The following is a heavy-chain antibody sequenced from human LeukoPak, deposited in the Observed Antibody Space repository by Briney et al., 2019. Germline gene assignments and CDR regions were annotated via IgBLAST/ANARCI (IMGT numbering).Heavy chain of an antibody. D-gene: IGHD5-12*01. CDR2: IDWDDDK. CDR3: ARTSSGYDFYYFDY. J-gene: IGHJ4*02. CDR1: GFSLSTSGMC. Sequence: SGPALVKPTQTLTLTCTFSGFSLSTSGMCVSWIRQPPGKALEWLARIDWDDDKYYSTSLKTRLTISKDTSKNQVVLTMTNMDPVDTATYYCARTSSGYDFYYFDYWSQGTLVTVSS. V-gene: IGHV2-70*11.